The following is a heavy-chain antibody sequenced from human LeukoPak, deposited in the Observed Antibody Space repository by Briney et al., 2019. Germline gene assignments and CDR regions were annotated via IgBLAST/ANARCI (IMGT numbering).Heavy chain of an antibody. CDR2: ISAYSGNT. CDR3: ARAGGHFDSGGYFHFDY. CDR1: GYTFTTYG. V-gene: IGHV1-18*01. Sequence: GASVKVSCKASGYTFTTYGITWVRQAPGQGLEWMGWISAYSGNTTYAQKLQGRVTMTTDTSTSSACMELRSLRSDDTAVYYCARAGGHFDSGGYFHFDYWGQGTLVTVSS. J-gene: IGHJ4*02. D-gene: IGHD3-22*01.